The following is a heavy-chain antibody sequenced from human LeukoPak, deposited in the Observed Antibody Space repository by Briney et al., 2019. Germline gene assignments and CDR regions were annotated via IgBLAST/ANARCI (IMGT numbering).Heavy chain of an antibody. J-gene: IGHJ4*02. Sequence: PGGSLRLSCAASGFTFSSYWMTWVRQAPGKGLEWVSSISSSSSYIYYADSVKGRFTISRDNAKNSLYLQMNSLRAEDTAVYYCARVQLWQTNGFDYWGQGTLVTVSS. D-gene: IGHD5-18*01. V-gene: IGHV3-21*01. CDR2: ISSSSSYI. CDR1: GFTFSSYW. CDR3: ARVQLWQTNGFDY.